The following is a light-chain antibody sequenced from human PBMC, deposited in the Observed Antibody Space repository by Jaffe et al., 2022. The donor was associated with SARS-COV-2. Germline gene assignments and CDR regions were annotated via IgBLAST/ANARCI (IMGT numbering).Light chain of an antibody. CDR1: QSGSGTY. CDR3: QQYGTSPLT. J-gene: IGKJ4*01. V-gene: IGKV3-20*01. CDR2: GAS. Sequence: EIVLTQSPGTLSLSPGERATLFCRASQSGSGTYLAWYQQKPGQAPRLLIYGASSRVTGIPDRFSGSGSGTDFTLTISRLEPEDFAVYYCQQYGTSPLTFGGGTKVEIK.